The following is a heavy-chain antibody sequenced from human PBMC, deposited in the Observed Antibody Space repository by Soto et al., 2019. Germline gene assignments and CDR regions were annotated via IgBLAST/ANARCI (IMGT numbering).Heavy chain of an antibody. J-gene: IGHJ4*02. V-gene: IGHV1-18*01. CDR1: GYTFTSYG. CDR3: GRNPVEVVAASPRALDY. Sequence: QVQLVQSGAEVKKPGASVKVSCKASGYTFTSYGINWVRQAPGQGLEWMGWISAYNGNTNYAQKLQGRVTKTTDTSTSTPYMELRSLRSYDKYVYYCGRNPVEVVAASPRALDYWGQGTLVTVSS. CDR2: ISAYNGNT. D-gene: IGHD2-15*01.